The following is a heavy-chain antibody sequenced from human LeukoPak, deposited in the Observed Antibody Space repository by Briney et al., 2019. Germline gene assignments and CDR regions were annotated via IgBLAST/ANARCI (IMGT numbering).Heavy chain of an antibody. D-gene: IGHD1-7*01. CDR1: GFTFSNHW. Sequence: GGSLRLSCAASGFTFSNHWMSWVRQAPGKGLEWVASITSDGSGDYYMDSVKGRFTISRDNVENSLYLQMNSLGAEDTAVYYCARLMGTVTTYDYWGQGSLVTVSS. CDR2: ITSDGSGD. CDR3: ARLMGTVTTYDY. V-gene: IGHV3-7*01. J-gene: IGHJ4*02.